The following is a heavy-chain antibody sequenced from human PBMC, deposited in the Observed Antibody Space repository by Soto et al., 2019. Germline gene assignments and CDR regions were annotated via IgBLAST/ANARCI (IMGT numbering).Heavy chain of an antibody. CDR2: ISGYNGNT. J-gene: IGHJ6*02. CDR3: AKNGQLTYYYYGMDV. D-gene: IGHD5-18*01. Sequence: QVKLLQSGAEVKKPGASVKVSCKASGYTFTKYGISWVRQAPGQGLEWMGWISGYNGNTNYAQKYQGRITMTIDTSTTTAYMELGSLTSDDTAVYYCAKNGQLTYYYYGMDVWGQGTTVTVSS. V-gene: IGHV1-18*01. CDR1: GYTFTKYG.